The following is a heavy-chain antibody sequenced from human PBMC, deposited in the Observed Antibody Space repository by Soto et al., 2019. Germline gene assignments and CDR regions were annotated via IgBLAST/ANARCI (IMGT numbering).Heavy chain of an antibody. V-gene: IGHV3-53*01. Sequence: EVQLVESGGGLIQPGGSLRLSCAASGFTVSSNDMSWVRQAPGKGLEWVSLIYSSGSTHYADSVKGRFTISRDNSKNTVHLQTNSLRAEDTAVYYCARRPLNSNGAYWGQGTLVTVSS. CDR2: IYSSGST. CDR3: ARRPLNSNGAY. CDR1: GFTVSSND. D-gene: IGHD3-22*01. J-gene: IGHJ4*02.